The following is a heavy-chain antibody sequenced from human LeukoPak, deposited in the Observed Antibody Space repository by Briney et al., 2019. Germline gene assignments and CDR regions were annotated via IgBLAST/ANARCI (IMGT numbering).Heavy chain of an antibody. Sequence: GGSLRLSCAASGFTFSSYAMRWVRQAPGKGLEWVAIISYDGSNKYYADSVKGRFTISRDNSKNTLYLQMNSLRAEDTAVYYCARGRNSSSSRAYFDYWGQGTLVTVSS. CDR2: ISYDGSNK. CDR3: ARGRNSSSSRAYFDY. CDR1: GFTFSSYA. V-gene: IGHV3-30*01. D-gene: IGHD6-6*01. J-gene: IGHJ4*02.